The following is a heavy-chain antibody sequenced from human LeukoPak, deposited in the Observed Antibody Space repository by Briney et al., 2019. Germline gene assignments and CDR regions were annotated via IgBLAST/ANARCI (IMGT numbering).Heavy chain of an antibody. V-gene: IGHV1-46*01. Sequence: ASGRVSCKASGYTFTSYYMHWVRQAPGQGLEWMGIINPYGGITGYERKFQGRVTMTRDTSTSTVYMELSSLRSEDTAVYYCARVEVLARDENWFDPWGQGTLVTVS. D-gene: IGHD3-3*01. CDR2: INPYGGIT. J-gene: IGHJ5*02. CDR1: GYTFTSYY. CDR3: ARVEVLARDENWFDP.